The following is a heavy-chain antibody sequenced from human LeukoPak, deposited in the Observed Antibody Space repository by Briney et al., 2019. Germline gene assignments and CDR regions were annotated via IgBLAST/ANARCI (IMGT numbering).Heavy chain of an antibody. D-gene: IGHD2-15*01. CDR2: ISDRGGST. CDR3: AKRGVVIRAVLVVGFHKEAYYFDS. Sequence: GGSLRLSSVVSGITLSNYGMSWVRQAPGKGLEWVAGISDRGGSTNYADSVKGRFTISRDNPKNTLYLQMNSLRSEDTAVYFCAKRGVVIRAVLVVGFHKEAYYFDSWGQGALVTVSS. CDR1: GITLSNYG. J-gene: IGHJ4*02. V-gene: IGHV3-23*01.